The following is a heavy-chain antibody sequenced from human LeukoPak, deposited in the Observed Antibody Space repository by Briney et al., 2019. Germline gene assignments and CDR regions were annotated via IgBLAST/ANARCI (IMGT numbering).Heavy chain of an antibody. V-gene: IGHV4-4*09. Sequence: SGTLSLTCTVSGGSFGGFYWTWIRQPPGGGMQWIGFIFSSGGTNYNPSLKSRVAISTDTSKNQVSLRVTSVTAADTAVYYCATGGAYTSGWYNIWGQGTLVSVPS. J-gene: IGHJ4*02. CDR2: IFSSGGT. CDR3: ATGGAYTSGWYNI. D-gene: IGHD6-19*01. CDR1: GGSFGGFY.